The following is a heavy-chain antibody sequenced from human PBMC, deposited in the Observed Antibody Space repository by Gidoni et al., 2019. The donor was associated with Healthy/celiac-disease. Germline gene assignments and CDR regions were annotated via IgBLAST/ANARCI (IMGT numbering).Heavy chain of an antibody. CDR3: ARDAAGDFDY. V-gene: IGHV3-33*01. J-gene: IGHJ4*02. Sequence: QVQLVESGGGVVQPGRSLSLSCAASGFTFSSYGMHWVRQAPGKGLEWVAVIWYDGSNKYYADSVKGRFTISRDNSKNTLYLQMNSLRAEDTAVYYCARDAAGDFDYWGQGTLVTVSS. CDR2: IWYDGSNK. D-gene: IGHD6-13*01. CDR1: GFTFSSYG.